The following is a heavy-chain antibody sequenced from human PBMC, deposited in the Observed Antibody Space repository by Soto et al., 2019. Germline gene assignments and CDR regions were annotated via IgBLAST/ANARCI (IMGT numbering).Heavy chain of an antibody. CDR1: GGSFSGYY. J-gene: IGHJ6*03. CDR2: INHSGST. V-gene: IGHV4-34*01. Sequence: SETLSLTCAVYGGSFSGYYWSWIRQPPGKGLEWIGEINHSGSTNYNPSLKSRVTISVDTSKNQFSLKLSSVTAADTAVYYCARVAYYYGSGSYSRSDYYYYMDVWGKGTTVTVSS. D-gene: IGHD3-10*01. CDR3: ARVAYYYGSGSYSRSDYYYYMDV.